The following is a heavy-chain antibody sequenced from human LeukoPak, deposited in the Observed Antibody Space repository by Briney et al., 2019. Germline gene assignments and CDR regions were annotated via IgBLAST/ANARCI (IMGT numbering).Heavy chain of an antibody. D-gene: IGHD3-3*01. J-gene: IGHJ3*02. V-gene: IGHV3-30*02. CDR3: AKGYYDFWSGYSTEAFDI. CDR1: GFTSSSYG. Sequence: GGSLRLSCAASGFTSSSYGMHWVRQAPGKGLEWVAFIRYDGSNKYYADSVKGRFTISRDNSKNTLYMQMNSLRAEDTAVYYCAKGYYDFWSGYSTEAFDIWGQGTMVTVSS. CDR2: IRYDGSNK.